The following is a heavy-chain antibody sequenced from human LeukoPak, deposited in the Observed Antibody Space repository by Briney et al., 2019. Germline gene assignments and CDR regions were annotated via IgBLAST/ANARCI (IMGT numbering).Heavy chain of an antibody. J-gene: IGHJ6*02. V-gene: IGHV3-21*04. D-gene: IGHD2-2*01. CDR2: ISSSSSYI. Sequence: GGSLRLSCAASGFTFSSYSMNWVRQAPGKGLEWVSSISSSSSYIYYADSVKGRFTISRDNAKNSLYLQMNSLRAEDTAVYYCAIYCSSTSCYYGMDVWGQGTTVTVSS. CDR1: GFTFSSYS. CDR3: AIYCSSTSCYYGMDV.